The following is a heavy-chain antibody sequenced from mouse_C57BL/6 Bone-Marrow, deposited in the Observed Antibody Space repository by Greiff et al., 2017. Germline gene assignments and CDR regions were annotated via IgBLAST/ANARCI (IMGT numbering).Heavy chain of an antibody. D-gene: IGHD3-3*01. CDR3: ARRGTSWYFDV. CDR1: GFTFSSYG. CDR2: ISSGGSYT. J-gene: IGHJ1*03. V-gene: IGHV5-6*01. Sequence: EVQRVESGGDLVKPGGSLKLSCAASGFTFSSYGMSWVRQTPDKRLEWVATISSGGSYTYYPDSVKGRFTIARDNAKNTLYLQRSSLKSEDTAMYDCARRGTSWYFDVWGTGTTVTVSS.